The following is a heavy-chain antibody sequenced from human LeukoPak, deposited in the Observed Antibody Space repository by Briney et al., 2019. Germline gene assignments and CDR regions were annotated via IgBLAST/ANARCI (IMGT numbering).Heavy chain of an antibody. J-gene: IGHJ3*02. D-gene: IGHD5-24*01. Sequence: GASVRVSCKASGGTFSSYAISWVRQAPGQGLAWMGGIVPIYGTASYAQKFQGRVTITADESTSTAYMELSSLRSEDAAAYYCAQSGETDAFDIWGQGTMVTVSS. CDR2: IVPIYGTA. CDR3: AQSGETDAFDI. CDR1: GGTFSSYA. V-gene: IGHV1-69*13.